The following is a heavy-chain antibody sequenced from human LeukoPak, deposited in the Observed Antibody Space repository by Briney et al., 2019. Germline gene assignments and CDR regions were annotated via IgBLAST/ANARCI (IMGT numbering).Heavy chain of an antibody. J-gene: IGHJ4*02. CDR2: IYYSGST. CDR1: GGSISSSSYY. D-gene: IGHD3-3*01. V-gene: IGHV4-39*01. Sequence: SETLSLTCTVSGGSISSSSYYWGWIRQPPGKGLEWIGSIYYSGSTYYSPSLKSRVTISVDTSKNQFSLKLSSVTAADTAVYYCAALRSGTIFGVVIIPYFDYWGQGTLVTVSS. CDR3: AALRSGTIFGVVIIPYFDY.